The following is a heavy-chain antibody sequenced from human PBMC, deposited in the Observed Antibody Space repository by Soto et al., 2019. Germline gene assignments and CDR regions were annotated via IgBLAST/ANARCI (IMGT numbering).Heavy chain of an antibody. CDR2: ISGSGGST. D-gene: IGHD2-2*01. CDR3: AKDRGFDCSSTSCYYPY. J-gene: IGHJ4*02. CDR1: GFTFSSYA. V-gene: IGHV3-23*01. Sequence: GGSLRLSCAASGFTFSSYAMSWVRQAPGKGLEWVSAISGSGGSTYYADSVKGRFTISRDNSKNTLYLQMNSLRAEDTAVYYCAKDRGFDCSSTSCYYPYWGQGTLVTVSS.